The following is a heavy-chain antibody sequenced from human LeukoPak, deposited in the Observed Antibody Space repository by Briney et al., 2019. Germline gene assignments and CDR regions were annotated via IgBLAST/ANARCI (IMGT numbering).Heavy chain of an antibody. D-gene: IGHD4-17*01. CDR2: MYYSGST. CDR1: GGSISSSSNY. Sequence: SSETLSLTCTVSGGSISSSSNYWGWIRQPPGKGLEWIGSMYYSGSTYYNPSLKSRVTISVDTSKNQFSLKLSSVTAADTAVYYCARLDYGDLHDAFDIWGQGTMVTVSS. J-gene: IGHJ3*02. CDR3: ARLDYGDLHDAFDI. V-gene: IGHV4-39*07.